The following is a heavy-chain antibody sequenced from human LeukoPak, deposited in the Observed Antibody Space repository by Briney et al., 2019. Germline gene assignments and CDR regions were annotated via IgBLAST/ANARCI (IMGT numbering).Heavy chain of an antibody. CDR2: TRNKANSYTT. Sequence: PGGSLRLSCAASGFTFSSYAMSWVRQAPGKGLEWVGRTRNKANSYTTEYAASVKGRFTISRDDSKNSLYLQMNSLKTEDTAVYYCARDLGGNLDYWGQGTLVTVSS. CDR3: ARDLGGNLDY. CDR1: GFTFSSYA. V-gene: IGHV3-72*01. D-gene: IGHD3-3*01. J-gene: IGHJ4*02.